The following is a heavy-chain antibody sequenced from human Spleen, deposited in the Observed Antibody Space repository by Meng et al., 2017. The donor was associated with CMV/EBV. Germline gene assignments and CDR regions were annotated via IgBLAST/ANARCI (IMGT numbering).Heavy chain of an antibody. CDR3: ANGGDTVIIPFDY. CDR2: ISSSGSTI. J-gene: IGHJ4*02. D-gene: IGHD4-17*01. Sequence: GGSLRLSCAASGFTFSSYEMNWVRQAPGKGLEWVSYISSSGSTIYYADSVKGRFTISRDNSKNTLYLQMNSLRAEDTAVYYCANGGDTVIIPFDYWGQGTLVTVSS. CDR1: GFTFSSYE. V-gene: IGHV3-48*03.